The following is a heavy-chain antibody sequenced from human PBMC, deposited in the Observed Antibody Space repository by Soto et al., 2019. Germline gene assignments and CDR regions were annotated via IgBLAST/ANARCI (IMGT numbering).Heavy chain of an antibody. CDR3: ARFDWLSAWFDP. J-gene: IGHJ5*02. Sequence: QAQLVQSGAEVKKPGASVKVSCTTSGYTFTHYAVSWVRQAPGQGLEWGGWISAYNDNMRYAQKFQGRVTMTSDTSMSTVYMELRSLRSYDTAVYYCARFDWLSAWFDPWGQGTPITVSS. CDR1: GYTFTHYA. D-gene: IGHD3-9*01. V-gene: IGHV1-18*01. CDR2: ISAYNDNM.